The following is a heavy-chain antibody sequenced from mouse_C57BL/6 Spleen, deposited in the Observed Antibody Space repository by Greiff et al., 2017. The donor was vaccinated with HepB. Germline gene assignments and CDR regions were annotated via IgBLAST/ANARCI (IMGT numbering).Heavy chain of an antibody. Sequence: EVQLVESGGGLVQPKGSLKLSCAASGFSFNTYAMNWVRQAPGKGLEWVARIRSKSNNYATYYADSVKDRFTISRDDSESMLYLQMNNLKTEDTAMYYCVRHPIYDGLSMDYWGQGTSVTVSS. CDR2: IRSKSNNYAT. V-gene: IGHV10-1*01. CDR1: GFSFNTYA. J-gene: IGHJ4*01. D-gene: IGHD2-3*01. CDR3: VRHPIYDGLSMDY.